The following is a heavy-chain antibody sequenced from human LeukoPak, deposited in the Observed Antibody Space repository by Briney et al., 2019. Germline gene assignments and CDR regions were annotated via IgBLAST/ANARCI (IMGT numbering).Heavy chain of an antibody. D-gene: IGHD3-10*01. J-gene: IGHJ5*02. V-gene: IGHV4-39*01. Sequence: VKPSETLSLTCTVSGDSISNSVSYYWGWIRQPPGNGLEWIGSIYYSGRTDYNPSLESRVTISVDTSKNQFSLNLRSVTAADTAVYYCARQTYYHGSGSYPWFDPWGQGTLVTVSS. CDR2: IYYSGRT. CDR3: ARQTYYHGSGSYPWFDP. CDR1: GDSISNSVSYY.